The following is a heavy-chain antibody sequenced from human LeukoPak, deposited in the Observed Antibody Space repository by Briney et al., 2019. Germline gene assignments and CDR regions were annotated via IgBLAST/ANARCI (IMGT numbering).Heavy chain of an antibody. Sequence: SETLSLTCAVYGGSFSGYYWSWIRQPPGKGLEWIGEINHSGSTNYNPSLKSRVTISVDTSKNQFSLKLSSVTAADTAVYYCARVGTYYGDYGYFDYWGQGTLVTVSS. J-gene: IGHJ4*02. CDR3: ARVGTYYGDYGYFDY. D-gene: IGHD4-17*01. CDR2: INHSGST. V-gene: IGHV4-34*01. CDR1: GGSFSGYY.